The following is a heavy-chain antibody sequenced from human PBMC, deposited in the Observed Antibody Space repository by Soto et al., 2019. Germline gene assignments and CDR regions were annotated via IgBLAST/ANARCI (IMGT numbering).Heavy chain of an antibody. CDR2: IYYSGST. Sequence: LSLTCTVSGGSMSSYYWSWIRQPPGKGLEWIGYIYYSGSTNYNPSLKSRVTISVDTSKNQFSLKLSSVTAADTAVYYCARHPTVTTGRWFDPWGQGTLVTVSS. CDR1: GGSMSSYY. D-gene: IGHD4-17*01. J-gene: IGHJ5*02. V-gene: IGHV4-59*01. CDR3: ARHPTVTTGRWFDP.